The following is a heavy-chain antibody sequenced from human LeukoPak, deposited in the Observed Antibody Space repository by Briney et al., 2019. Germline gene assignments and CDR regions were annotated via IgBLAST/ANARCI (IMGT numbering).Heavy chain of an antibody. V-gene: IGHV3-74*01. D-gene: IGHD4-23*01. CDR3: ARQSRATPDY. CDR2: INIDETST. CDR1: GFTFSNYW. J-gene: IGHJ4*02. Sequence: GGSLRLSCAASGFTFSNYWMHWVRQAPGRGLMWVSRINIDETSTTYADSVKGRFTISRDNAKNTLYLQMNSLRADDTAVYYCARQSRATPDYWGQRTLVTVSS.